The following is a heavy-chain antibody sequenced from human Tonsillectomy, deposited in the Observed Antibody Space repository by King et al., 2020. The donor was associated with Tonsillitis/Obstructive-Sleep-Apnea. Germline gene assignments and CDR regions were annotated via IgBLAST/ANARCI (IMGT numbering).Heavy chain of an antibody. D-gene: IGHD3-22*01. J-gene: IGHJ4*02. Sequence: VQLVESGGGVVQPGRSLRLSCAASGFTFSSYGMHWVRQAPGKGLEWVAVISYDGSNKYYADSVKGRFTISRDNSKNTLYLQMNSLRAEDTAVYYCAKDFWKTYYYDSSGYSTIDYWGQGTLVTVSS. V-gene: IGHV3-30*18. CDR1: GFTFSSYG. CDR3: AKDFWKTYYYDSSGYSTIDY. CDR2: ISYDGSNK.